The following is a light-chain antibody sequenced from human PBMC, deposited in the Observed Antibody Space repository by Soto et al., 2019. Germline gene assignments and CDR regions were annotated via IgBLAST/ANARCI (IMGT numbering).Light chain of an antibody. CDR2: DAS. CDR3: QHYNSLPIT. V-gene: IGKV1-33*01. J-gene: IGKJ5*01. Sequence: DIQMTQSPSSLAASLGDRVTITCQASQDIRSYLNWYQQKTGQAPKLLIYDASQLETGVTSRFSGSGSGTDFTFTINSLQPEDIGTYYCQHYNSLPITFGQGTRLEIK. CDR1: QDIRSY.